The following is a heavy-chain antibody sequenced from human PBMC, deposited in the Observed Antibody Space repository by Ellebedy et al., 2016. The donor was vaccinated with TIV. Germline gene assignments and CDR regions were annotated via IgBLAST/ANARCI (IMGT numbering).Heavy chain of an antibody. CDR1: GYRFTSYF. CDR3: ARGGPNWEGIRYFDY. CDR2: ISSSNGNT. J-gene: IGHJ4*02. V-gene: IGHV1-18*04. D-gene: IGHD7-27*01. Sequence: ASVKVSCKASGYRFTSYFIHWVRQAPGQGLEWMGWISSSNGNTDSAHKLQGRVTMTTDTSTSTAYMELRSLRSDDTAVYYCARGGPNWEGIRYFDYWGQGTLVTVSS.